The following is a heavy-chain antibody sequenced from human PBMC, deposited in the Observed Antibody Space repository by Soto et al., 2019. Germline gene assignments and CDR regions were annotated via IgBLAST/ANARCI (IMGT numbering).Heavy chain of an antibody. V-gene: IGHV1-18*01. D-gene: IGHD3-22*01. CDR3: ARVPRLAYYYDSSGYLFDY. CDR1: GYTFTSYG. Sequence: QIQLVQSGAEVKKPGASVKVSCKASGYTFTSYGISWVRQAPGQGLEWMGWISAYNGNTNYAQNLQGRVTMTTDTSTSIAYMELRSLRSHDTAVYYCARVPRLAYYYDSSGYLFDYWGQGTLVTVSS. J-gene: IGHJ4*02. CDR2: ISAYNGNT.